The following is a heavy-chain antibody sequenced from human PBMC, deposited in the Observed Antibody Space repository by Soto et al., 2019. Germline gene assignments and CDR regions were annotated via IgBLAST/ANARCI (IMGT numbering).Heavy chain of an antibody. CDR2: INPNSGGT. Sequence: ASVKVSCKASGYTFTGYYMHWVRQAPGQGLEWMGWINPNSGGTNYAQKFQGWVTMTRDTSISTAYMELSRLRSDDTAVYYCARGPPSPLDPPRSADYYYYYYGMDVWGQGTTVTVSS. CDR3: ARGPPSPLDPPRSADYYYYYYGMDV. V-gene: IGHV1-2*04. CDR1: GYTFTGYY. J-gene: IGHJ6*02. D-gene: IGHD2-21*01.